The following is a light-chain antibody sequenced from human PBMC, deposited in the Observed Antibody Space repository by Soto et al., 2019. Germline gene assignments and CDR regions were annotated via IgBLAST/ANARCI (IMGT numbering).Light chain of an antibody. CDR3: QYYYESSP. Sequence: EIVLTQSPGTLSLSPGERATLSCRASQSVSSSYLGWYQQKPGQAPRLLIYGASSRATGIADRFSGSGSGTDFTLTISRLEPEDFAVYYCQYYYESSPFGRGTKVDIK. CDR1: QSVSSSY. V-gene: IGKV3-20*01. CDR2: GAS. J-gene: IGKJ4*01.